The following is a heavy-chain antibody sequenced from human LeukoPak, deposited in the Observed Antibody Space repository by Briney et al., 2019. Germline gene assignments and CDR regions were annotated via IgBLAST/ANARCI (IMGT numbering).Heavy chain of an antibody. CDR2: VKSKSGGGTS. J-gene: IGHJ1*01. CDR1: GFTFTNTW. V-gene: IGHV3-15*01. CDR3: TTVRTF. D-gene: IGHD2/OR15-2a*01. Sequence: GGSLRLSCAASGFTFTNTWMNWVRQAPGKGLEWVGRVKSKSGGGTSDYAAPVKGRFTISRDDSKNTLYLQMNSLKTEDTAVYYCTTVRTFWGQGTLVTVSS.